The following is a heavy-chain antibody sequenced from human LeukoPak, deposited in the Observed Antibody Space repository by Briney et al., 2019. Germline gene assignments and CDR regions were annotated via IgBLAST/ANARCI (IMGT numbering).Heavy chain of an antibody. D-gene: IGHD3-10*02. CDR3: AELGITMIGGV. V-gene: IGHV3-11*04. CDR2: ISTDSTTI. CDR1: GFTFSDYY. J-gene: IGHJ6*04. Sequence: KSGGSLRLSCAASGFTFSDYYISWIRQAPGEGLEWISTISTDSTTIHYADSVRGRFIISRDNAKNSLYLQMNYLRAEDTAVYYCAELGITMIGGVWGKGTTVTISS.